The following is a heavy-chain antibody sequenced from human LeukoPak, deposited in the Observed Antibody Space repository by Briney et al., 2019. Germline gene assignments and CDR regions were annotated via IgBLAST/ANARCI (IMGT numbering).Heavy chain of an antibody. J-gene: IGHJ4*02. CDR3: ARDLSHSGWYQEGY. Sequence: PSETLSLTCTVSAGSITSSTYYWGWIRQPPGKGLEWIGSIYYSGSTYYNPSLKSRVTISVDTSKNQFSLKLTSVTAADTAVYYCARDLSHSGWYQEGYWGQGTLVTVSS. CDR2: IYYSGST. CDR1: AGSITSSTYY. D-gene: IGHD6-19*01. V-gene: IGHV4-39*07.